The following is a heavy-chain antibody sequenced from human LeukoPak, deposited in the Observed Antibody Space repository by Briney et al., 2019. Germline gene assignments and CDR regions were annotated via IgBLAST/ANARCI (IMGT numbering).Heavy chain of an antibody. Sequence: PSETLSLTCTVSGGSISSGSFYWSWIRQPAGKGLEWIGHIYISGSTNYNPSLRSRVTISIDTSKNQFFLKLSSVTAADTAVYYCAREGDYGDYGRFDPWGQGTLVTVSS. V-gene: IGHV4-61*09. D-gene: IGHD4-17*01. CDR3: AREGDYGDYGRFDP. CDR2: IYISGST. CDR1: GGSISSGSFY. J-gene: IGHJ5*02.